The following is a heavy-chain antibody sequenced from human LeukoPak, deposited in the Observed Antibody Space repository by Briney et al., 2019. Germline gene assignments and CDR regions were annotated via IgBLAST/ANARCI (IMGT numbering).Heavy chain of an antibody. J-gene: IGHJ5*02. Sequence: SETLSLTCAVYGGSFSGYYWSWIRQPPGKGLEWIGEINHSGSTNYNPSLKSRVTISVDTSKNQFSLKLSSVTAADTAVYYCARSGPLTYYDFWSGYYVWFDPWGQGTLVTVSP. CDR2: INHSGST. D-gene: IGHD3-3*01. V-gene: IGHV4-34*01. CDR3: ARSGPLTYYDFWSGYYVWFDP. CDR1: GGSFSGYY.